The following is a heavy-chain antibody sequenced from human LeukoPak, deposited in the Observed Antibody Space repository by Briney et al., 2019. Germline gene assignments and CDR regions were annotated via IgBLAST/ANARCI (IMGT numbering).Heavy chain of an antibody. Sequence: GRSLRLSCAASGFTFSSYGMHWVRQAPGKGLEWVAVISYDGSNKYYADSVKGRFTISRDNSKNTLYLQMNSLRAEDTAVYYCAKEYYIDWFDPWGQGTLVTVSS. V-gene: IGHV3-30*18. D-gene: IGHD3-10*01. CDR1: GFTFSSYG. CDR2: ISYDGSNK. CDR3: AKEYYIDWFDP. J-gene: IGHJ5*02.